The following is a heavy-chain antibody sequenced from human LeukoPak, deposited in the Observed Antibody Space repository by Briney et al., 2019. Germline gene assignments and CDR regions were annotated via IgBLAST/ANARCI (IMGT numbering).Heavy chain of an antibody. CDR2: INPNSGGT. J-gene: IGHJ6*02. V-gene: IGHV1-2*02. D-gene: IGHD4-17*01. CDR3: ASEYGDYEDYYYGMDV. CDR1: GYTFTGYY. Sequence: ASVKVSCKASGYTFTGYYMHWVRQAPGQGLEWMGWINPNSGGTNYAQKFQGRVTMTRDTSISTAYMELSRLRSDDTAVYYCASEYGDYEDYYYGMDVWGQGPRSPSP.